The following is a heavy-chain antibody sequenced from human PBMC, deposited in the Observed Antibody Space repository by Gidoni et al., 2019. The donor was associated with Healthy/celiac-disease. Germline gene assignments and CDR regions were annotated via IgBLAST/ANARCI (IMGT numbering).Heavy chain of an antibody. CDR1: GGSFSGYY. CDR3: ARGEGYCSGGSCYPPDFDY. D-gene: IGHD2-15*01. V-gene: IGHV4-34*01. Sequence: QVQLQQWGAGLLKPSETLSLTCAVYGGSFSGYYWGWIRQPPGKGLEWIGEINHSGSTNYNPSLKSRVTISVDTSKNQFSLKLSSVTAADTAVYYCARGEGYCSGGSCYPPDFDYWGQGTLVTVSS. J-gene: IGHJ4*02. CDR2: INHSGST.